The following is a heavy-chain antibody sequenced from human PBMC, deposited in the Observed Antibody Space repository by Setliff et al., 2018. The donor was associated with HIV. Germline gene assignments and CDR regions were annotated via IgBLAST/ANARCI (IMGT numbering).Heavy chain of an antibody. Sequence: GGFLRLSGAASGFTFSNAWMSWVRQATGKGREWVGRIKSKTDGGTTDNAAPVKGRFTISRDDSKTTLYLQMNSLKTEDTAVYYCTTSLPWFDPWGQGTLVTVSS. J-gene: IGHJ5*02. V-gene: IGHV3-15*01. CDR1: GFTFSNAW. CDR3: TTSLPWFDP. CDR2: IKSKTDGGTT.